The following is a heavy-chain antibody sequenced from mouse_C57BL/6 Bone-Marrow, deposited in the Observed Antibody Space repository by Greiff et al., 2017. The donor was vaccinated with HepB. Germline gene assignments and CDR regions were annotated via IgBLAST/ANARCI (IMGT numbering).Heavy chain of an antibody. Sequence: VKLQESGAELARPGASVKLSCKASGYTFTSYGISWVKQRTGQGLEWIGEIYPRSGNTYYNEKFKGKATLTADKSSSTAYMELRSLTSEDSAVYFCATSVYYYGSSRFAYWGQGTLVTVSA. CDR1: GYTFTSYG. D-gene: IGHD1-1*01. CDR2: IYPRSGNT. V-gene: IGHV1-81*01. J-gene: IGHJ3*01. CDR3: ATSVYYYGSSRFAY.